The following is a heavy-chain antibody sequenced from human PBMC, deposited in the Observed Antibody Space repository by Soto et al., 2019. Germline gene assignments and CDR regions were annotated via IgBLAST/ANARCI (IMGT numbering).Heavy chain of an antibody. CDR2: IYYSGST. D-gene: IGHD6-25*01. CDR3: ARAARYCSDWENWLDP. J-gene: IGHJ5*02. CDR1: GGSISSYY. Sequence: SETLSLTCSVSGGSISSYYWSWILQPPGKGLEWIGYIYYSGSTNYNPSLKSRVTISQDMSKNQFSLKLSSVTAADTAVYYCARAARYCSDWENWLDPWGQGTLVTVSS. V-gene: IGHV4-59*01.